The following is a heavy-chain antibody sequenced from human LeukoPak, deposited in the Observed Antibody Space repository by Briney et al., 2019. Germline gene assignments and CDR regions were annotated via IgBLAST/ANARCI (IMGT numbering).Heavy chain of an antibody. D-gene: IGHD3-10*01. Sequence: PGGSLRLSCAASGFTFSNAWMSWVRQAPGKGLEWVGRIKSKTDGGTTDYAAPVKGRFTISRDDSKNTLYLQMNSLKTEDTAVYYCTTEFLDRLWFGELFDAFDIWGQGTMVTVSS. CDR3: TTEFLDRLWFGELFDAFDI. J-gene: IGHJ3*02. CDR2: IKSKTDGGTT. CDR1: GFTFSNAW. V-gene: IGHV3-15*01.